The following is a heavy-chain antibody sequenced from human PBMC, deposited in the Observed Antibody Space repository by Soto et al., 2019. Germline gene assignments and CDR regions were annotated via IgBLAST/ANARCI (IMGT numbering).Heavy chain of an antibody. CDR1: GGSISSYY. V-gene: IGHV4-59*08. J-gene: IGHJ4*02. CDR2: IYYSGST. D-gene: IGHD5-12*01. Sequence: SETLSLTCTVSGGSISSYYWSWIRQPPGKGLEWIGYIYYSGSTNYNPSLKSRVTISVDTSKNQFSLKLSSVTAADTAVYYCARHNVYSGYDGEGYFDYWGQGTLVTVSS. CDR3: ARHNVYSGYDGEGYFDY.